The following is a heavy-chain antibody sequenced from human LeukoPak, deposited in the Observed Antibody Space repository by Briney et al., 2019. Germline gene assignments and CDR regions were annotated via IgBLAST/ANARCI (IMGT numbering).Heavy chain of an antibody. CDR1: GYTLTELS. CDR2: FDPEDGET. J-gene: IGHJ4*02. V-gene: IGHV1-24*01. CDR3: ARLSLWFGDFDY. D-gene: IGHD3-10*01. Sequence: ASMKVSCKVSGYTLTELSMHWVRQAPGKGLEWMGGFDPEDGETIYAQKFQGRVTMTEDTSTDTAYMELSSLRSEDTAVYYCARLSLWFGDFDYWGQGTLVTVSS.